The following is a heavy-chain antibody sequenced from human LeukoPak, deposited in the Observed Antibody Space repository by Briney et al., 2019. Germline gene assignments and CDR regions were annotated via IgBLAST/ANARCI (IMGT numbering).Heavy chain of an antibody. Sequence: PSETLSLTCAVYGGSFSGYYWSWIRQPPGKGLEWIGEINHSGSTNYNPSLKSRVTISVDTSKNQFSLKLSFVTAADTAVYYCARVLTYYDFWSGPGYFDYWGQGTLVTVSS. CDR3: ARVLTYYDFWSGPGYFDY. V-gene: IGHV4-34*01. D-gene: IGHD3-3*01. CDR1: GGSFSGYY. J-gene: IGHJ4*02. CDR2: INHSGST.